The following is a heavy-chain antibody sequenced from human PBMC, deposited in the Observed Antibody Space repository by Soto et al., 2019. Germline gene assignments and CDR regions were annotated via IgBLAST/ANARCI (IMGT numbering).Heavy chain of an antibody. J-gene: IGHJ4*02. CDR2: IGHLETT. CDR1: GVAMTSGSYS. Sequence: SETLSLTCSVSGVAMTSGSYSWSWIRQSPEKGLEWLGYIGHLETTYYNLSFKIRLSLSIDRPRNQFSLSLSSMTAADKAVYYCARSGGYDSFDFWGQGIQVTVSS. CDR3: ARSGGYDSFDF. V-gene: IGHV4-30-2*06. D-gene: IGHD2-15*01.